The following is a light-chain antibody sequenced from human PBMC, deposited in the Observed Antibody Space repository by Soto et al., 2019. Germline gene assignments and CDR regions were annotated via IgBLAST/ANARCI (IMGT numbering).Light chain of an antibody. CDR2: GAS. CDR1: QSVSSN. J-gene: IGKJ1*01. CDR3: QHYYNSWT. Sequence: EIVTALSPVTLSVSPGERATLSCRASQSVSSNLVWYQQKPGQAPRLLIYGASTRATGIPARFSGSGSGTDFTLTISSLQAEDVAVYYCQHYYNSWTFGQGTKVDIK. V-gene: IGKV3-15*01.